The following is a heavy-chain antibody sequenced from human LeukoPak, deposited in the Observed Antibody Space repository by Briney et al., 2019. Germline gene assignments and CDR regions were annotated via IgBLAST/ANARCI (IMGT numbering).Heavy chain of an antibody. D-gene: IGHD1-20*01. J-gene: IGHJ3*02. V-gene: IGHV3-7*01. CDR1: GFTFSSHW. Sequence: QTGGSLRLSCVASGFTFSSHWMSWVRQAPGKGLEWVANINQDGSEKNYVDSVKGRFSISRDNAKNSLSLQMNSLRAEDTAVYYCARDLDKWNDAQDAYDIWGQGTMVTVSS. CDR2: INQDGSEK. CDR3: ARDLDKWNDAQDAYDI.